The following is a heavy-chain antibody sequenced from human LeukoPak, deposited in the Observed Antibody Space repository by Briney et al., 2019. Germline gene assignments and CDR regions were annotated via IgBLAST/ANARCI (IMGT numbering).Heavy chain of an antibody. D-gene: IGHD6-19*01. J-gene: IGHJ3*02. Sequence: PGGSLRLSCAASGFTFSNYSMNWVRQAPGKGLEWVSSISSSSSYIYYADSVKGRFTISRDNAKNSLYLQMNSLRAEDTAVYYCARGWLDAFDIWGQGTMVTVSS. CDR3: ARGWLDAFDI. CDR2: ISSSSSYI. V-gene: IGHV3-21*01. CDR1: GFTFSNYS.